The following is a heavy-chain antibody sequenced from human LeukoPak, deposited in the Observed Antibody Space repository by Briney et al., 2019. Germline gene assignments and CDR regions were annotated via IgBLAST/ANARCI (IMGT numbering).Heavy chain of an antibody. CDR1: GGSISSYY. D-gene: IGHD5-12*01. J-gene: IGHJ4*02. V-gene: IGHV4-59*01. CDR2: IYYSGST. Sequence: SETLSLTCTVSGGSISSYYWSWIRQPPGKGLEWIGYIYYSGSTNYNPSLKSRVTISVDTSKNQFSLKLTSVTAADTAVYYCARVQYYSGYEVVDYWGQGTLVTVSS. CDR3: ARVQYYSGYEVVDY.